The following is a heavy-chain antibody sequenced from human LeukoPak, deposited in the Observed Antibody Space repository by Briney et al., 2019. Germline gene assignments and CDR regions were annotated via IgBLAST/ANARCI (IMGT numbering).Heavy chain of an antibody. D-gene: IGHD3-9*01. CDR3: AKESYYDILTGYPPIGY. J-gene: IGHJ4*02. CDR2: ISGSGGNT. Sequence: GGSLRLSCAASGFTFSSYAMSWVRQAPGKGLEWVSAISGSGGNTYYADSVKGRFTISRDNSKNTLYLQMNSLRAEDTAVYYCAKESYYDILTGYPPIGYWGQGTLVTVSS. V-gene: IGHV3-23*01. CDR1: GFTFSSYA.